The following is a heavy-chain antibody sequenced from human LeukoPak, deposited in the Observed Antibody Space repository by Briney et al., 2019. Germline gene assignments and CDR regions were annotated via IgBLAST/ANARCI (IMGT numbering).Heavy chain of an antibody. J-gene: IGHJ4*02. CDR2: ISSSSSYI. Sequence: PGGSLRLSCAASGFTFSSYSMNWVRQAPGKGLEWVSSISSSSSYIYYADSVKGRFTISRDNAKNSLYLQMNSLRAEDTAVYYCAKARSGSLDYWGQGTLVTVSS. V-gene: IGHV3-21*01. CDR1: GFTFSSYS. D-gene: IGHD1-26*01. CDR3: AKARSGSLDY.